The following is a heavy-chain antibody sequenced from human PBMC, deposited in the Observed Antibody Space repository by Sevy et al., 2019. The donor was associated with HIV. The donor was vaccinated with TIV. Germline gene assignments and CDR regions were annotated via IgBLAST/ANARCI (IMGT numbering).Heavy chain of an antibody. CDR2: ISYEGSNK. V-gene: IGHV3-30*04. Sequence: GSLRLSCAASGFTFSSYAMHWVRQAPGKGLEWVALISYEGSNKYYADSVKGRFTISRDNSKNMLYLQMNSLRAEDTAVYYCAKDGVRGTIFGVVIVGFDPWGQGTLVTVSS. CDR1: GFTFSSYA. CDR3: AKDGVRGTIFGVVIVGFDP. J-gene: IGHJ5*02. D-gene: IGHD3-3*01.